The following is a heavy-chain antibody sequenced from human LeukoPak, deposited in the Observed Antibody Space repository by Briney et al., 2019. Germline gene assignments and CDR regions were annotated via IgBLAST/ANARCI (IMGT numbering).Heavy chain of an antibody. CDR3: ATSGYLLLSYFGS. V-gene: IGHV1-24*01. D-gene: IGHD2-15*01. CDR1: GYTLTELS. Sequence: GASVKVSCKVSGYTLTELSIHWVRQTPGKGLEWMGGFDPEDGETVYAQKFRGRVTVTEDTSTATAYMELSSLRSEDTAVYYCATSGYLLLSYFGSWGQGTLVTVSS. J-gene: IGHJ4*02. CDR2: FDPEDGET.